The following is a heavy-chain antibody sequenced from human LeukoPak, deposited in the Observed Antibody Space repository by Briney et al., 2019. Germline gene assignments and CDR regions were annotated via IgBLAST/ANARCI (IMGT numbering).Heavy chain of an antibody. CDR2: ISRSHTTI. Sequence: GGSLRLSCAASGFTFSDYYMNWIRQAPGKGLEWVSSISRSHTTIYYADSVKGRFSISRDNAKNSLYLQMNSLRAEDTALYSCAKDIRGSTSWYGLDYWGQGTLVTVSS. V-gene: IGHV3-11*01. CDR3: AKDIRGSTSWYGLDY. J-gene: IGHJ4*02. D-gene: IGHD6-13*01. CDR1: GFTFSDYY.